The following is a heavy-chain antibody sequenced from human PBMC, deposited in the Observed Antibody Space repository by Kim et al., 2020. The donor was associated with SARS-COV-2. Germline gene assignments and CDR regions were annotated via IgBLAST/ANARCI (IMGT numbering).Heavy chain of an antibody. D-gene: IGHD5-12*01. CDR3: ARGLYSDYYLAY. J-gene: IGHJ4*02. CDR2: IKYGGSEK. V-gene: IGHV3-7*03. Sequence: GGSLRLSCVGSGFTFGRYWMTWVRQAPGKGLEWVANIKYGGSEKNYIDSVQGRFTISRDDAKNSLYLQMNSLRVDDTAVYYCARGLYSDYYLAYWGQGTLVTVSS. CDR1: GFTFGRYW.